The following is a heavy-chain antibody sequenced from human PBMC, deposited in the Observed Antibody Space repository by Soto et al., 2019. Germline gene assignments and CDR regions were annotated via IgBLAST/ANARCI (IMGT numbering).Heavy chain of an antibody. D-gene: IGHD2-15*01. V-gene: IGHV3-30*18. CDR1: GFTFSNHG. CDR2: VSYDGSDK. J-gene: IGHJ4*02. Sequence: GGSLRLSCAASGFTFSNHGIIWIRQAPGKGLEWVALVSYDGSDKYYADSVKGRFSLSRDNSKNTVYLQVNSLRAEDTAVYYCAKEASLYCSGGNCHFDYWGQGTLVTVSS. CDR3: AKEASLYCSGGNCHFDY.